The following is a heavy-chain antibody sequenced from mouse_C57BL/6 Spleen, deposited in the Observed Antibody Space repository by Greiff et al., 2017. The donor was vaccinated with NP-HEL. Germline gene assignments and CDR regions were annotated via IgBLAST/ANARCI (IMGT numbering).Heavy chain of an antibody. CDR1: GYTFTTYP. D-gene: IGHD2-12*01. V-gene: IGHV1-47*01. Sequence: VKLQQSGAELVKPGASVKMSCKASGYTFTTYPIEWMKQNHGKSLEWIGNFHPYNDVTKYNEKFKGKATLTVEKSSSTVYLELSRLTSDDSAVYYFARGDKCYCSYWYFDVWGTGTTVTVSS. J-gene: IGHJ1*03. CDR3: ARGDKCYCSYWYFDV. CDR2: FHPYNDVT.